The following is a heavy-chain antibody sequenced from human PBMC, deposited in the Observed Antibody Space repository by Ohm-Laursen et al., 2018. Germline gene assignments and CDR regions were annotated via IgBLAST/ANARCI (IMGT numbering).Heavy chain of an antibody. Sequence: TLSLTCTVSGGSISSHYWSWIRQPAGKDPEWIGRIYDTGNTNYNPSLKTRVTISVDTSKNQLFLKLSSVTAADTAVYFCAASSNTLFKGSFDIWGQGTMVTVSS. CDR3: AASSNTLFKGSFDI. CDR1: GGSISSHY. CDR2: IYDTGNT. J-gene: IGHJ3*02. D-gene: IGHD4-11*01. V-gene: IGHV4-4*07.